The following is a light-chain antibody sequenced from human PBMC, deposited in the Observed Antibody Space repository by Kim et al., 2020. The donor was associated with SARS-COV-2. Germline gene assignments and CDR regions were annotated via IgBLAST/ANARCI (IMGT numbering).Light chain of an antibody. Sequence: SVGDTVSITCRVSQTIHVWLAWYQQKPGRAPNLLIYKASYLEEGVPSRFSGSGSGTEFTLTISGLQREDFATYYCQQYNSDSPSTFGQGTKVDIK. CDR2: KAS. CDR1: QTIHVW. CDR3: QQYNSDSPST. V-gene: IGKV1-5*03. J-gene: IGKJ2*02.